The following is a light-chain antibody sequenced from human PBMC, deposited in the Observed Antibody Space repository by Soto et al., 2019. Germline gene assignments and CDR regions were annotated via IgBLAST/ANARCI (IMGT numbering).Light chain of an antibody. J-gene: IGKJ2*01. CDR2: AAS. Sequence: IQLTQSPSSLSASVGDRVTVTCRASQGISSYLAWYQQQPGKAPKLLIYAASTLQRGVPSRFSGSGSGTDFTLPISSLQPEDFATYYCHQLNSYPPTFGQGTKLEIK. V-gene: IGKV1-9*01. CDR3: HQLNSYPPT. CDR1: QGISSY.